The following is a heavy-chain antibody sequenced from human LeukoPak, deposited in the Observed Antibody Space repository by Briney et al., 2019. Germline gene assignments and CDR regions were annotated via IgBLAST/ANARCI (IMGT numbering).Heavy chain of an antibody. CDR3: AREGSYVAYYFDY. CDR1: GFTFSDRY. V-gene: IGHV3-11*04. J-gene: IGHJ4*02. Sequence: GGSLRLSCAATGFTFSDRYMSWIRQAPGKGMEWIAYISPNGDNIHYADSVRGRFTISRDNAKNSLYLQMNSLRAEDTAVYYCAREGSYVAYYFDYWGQGTLVTVSS. CDR2: ISPNGDNI. D-gene: IGHD3-16*01.